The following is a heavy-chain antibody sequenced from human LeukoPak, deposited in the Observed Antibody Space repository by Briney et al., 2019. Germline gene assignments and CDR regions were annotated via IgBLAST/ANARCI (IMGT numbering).Heavy chain of an antibody. CDR2: IYPGDSDT. D-gene: IGHD4-11*01. V-gene: IGHV5-51*01. J-gene: IGHJ4*02. CDR1: GYSFTSLW. Sequence: TGESLKISCKGSGYSFTSLWIAWVRQMPGKGLEWMGVIYPGDSDTRYSPSFQGRVTISADKSISTAYLQWSSLKASDTAMYYCARAESYSPFDYWGQGTLVTVSS. CDR3: ARAESYSPFDY.